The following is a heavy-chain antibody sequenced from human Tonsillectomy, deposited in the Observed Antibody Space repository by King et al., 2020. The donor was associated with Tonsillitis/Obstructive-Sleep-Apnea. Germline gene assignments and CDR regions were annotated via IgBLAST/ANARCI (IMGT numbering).Heavy chain of an antibody. Sequence: QLVQSGAEVKKPGASVKVSCKASGYTFTSYYMHWVRQAPGQGLEWRGIINPSGGSTSYAQKFQGRVTMTRDTSTSTVYMELSSLRPEDTAVYYCARALVVVAATLRAFDIWGQGTMVTVSS. CDR2: INPSGGST. CDR3: ARALVVVAATLRAFDI. V-gene: IGHV1-46*01. J-gene: IGHJ3*02. D-gene: IGHD2-15*01. CDR1: GYTFTSYY.